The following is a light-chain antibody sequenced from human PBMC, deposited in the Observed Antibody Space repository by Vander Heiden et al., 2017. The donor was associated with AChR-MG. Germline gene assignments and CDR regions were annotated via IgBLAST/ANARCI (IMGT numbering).Light chain of an antibody. Sequence: IQTTQSTSSVSASVGDRVTITCRASQGISSWLAWYQQRAGKAPKRLIYGASELQSGVPSRFSGSGSGTDFTLTISSLQPEDFATYYCQQAKTFPFTVAGGTKVEIK. CDR1: QGISSW. J-gene: IGKJ4*01. V-gene: IGKV1-12*02. CDR2: GAS. CDR3: QQAKTFPFT.